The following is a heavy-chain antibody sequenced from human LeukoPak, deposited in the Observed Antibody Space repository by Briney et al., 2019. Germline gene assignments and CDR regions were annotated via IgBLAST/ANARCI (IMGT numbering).Heavy chain of an antibody. J-gene: IGHJ5*02. V-gene: IGHV4-59*08. D-gene: IGHD3-10*01. CDR1: GGSISLYY. CDR2: IYDSGST. Sequence: SETLSLTCTVSGGSISLYYWTWIRQPPGKGLEWIGYIYDSGSTSYNPSLKSRVTISVDTSKNQFSLKLSSVTAADTAVYYRARGMYYYGSGNWFDPWGQGTLVTVSS. CDR3: ARGMYYYGSGNWFDP.